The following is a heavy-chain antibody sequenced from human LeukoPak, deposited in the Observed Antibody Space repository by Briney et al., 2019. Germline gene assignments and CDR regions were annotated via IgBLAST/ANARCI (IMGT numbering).Heavy chain of an antibody. D-gene: IGHD2-2*02. Sequence: PSETLSLTCTVSGGSISSYYWSWIRQPAGKGLEWIGRIYTSGSTNYNPSLKSRVTMSVDTSKNQFSLKLSSVTAADTAVYYCARGAVIPIVVVPAAIRYFDYWGQGTLVTVSS. CDR2: IYTSGST. J-gene: IGHJ4*02. CDR3: ARGAVIPIVVVPAAIRYFDY. V-gene: IGHV4-4*07. CDR1: GGSISSYY.